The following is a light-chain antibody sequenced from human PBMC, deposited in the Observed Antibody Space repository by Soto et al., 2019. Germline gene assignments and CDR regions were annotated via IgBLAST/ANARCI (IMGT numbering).Light chain of an antibody. CDR3: QQANSFPRT. CDR1: QGISSW. J-gene: IGKJ1*01. Sequence: DFQMPQSPSSVSASVGDRVTITCRASQGISSWLAWCQQKPGKAPKLLIYAASSLQSGVPSRFSGSGSGTDFTLTISSLQPEDFATYYCQQANSFPRTFGQGTKVEIK. CDR2: AAS. V-gene: IGKV1-12*01.